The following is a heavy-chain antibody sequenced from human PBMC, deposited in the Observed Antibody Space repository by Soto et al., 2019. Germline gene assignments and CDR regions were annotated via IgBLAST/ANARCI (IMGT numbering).Heavy chain of an antibody. J-gene: IGHJ6*02. CDR2: ISYDGSNK. D-gene: IGHD6-19*01. CDR1: GFTFSGYA. V-gene: IGHV3-30-3*01. CDR3: AMEIVVAGSDGMAV. Sequence: GGSLRLSYAASGFTFSGYAINWVRQAPGKGLEWVALISYDGSNKYYEDSVKGRFTISRDNSKNTVYLQMNSLRAEDTAVYYCAMEIVVAGSDGMAVWGQGTTVTVSS.